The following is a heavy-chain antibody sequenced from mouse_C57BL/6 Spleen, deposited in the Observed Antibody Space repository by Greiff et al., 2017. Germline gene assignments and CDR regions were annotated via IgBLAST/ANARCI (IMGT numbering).Heavy chain of an antibody. J-gene: IGHJ2*01. V-gene: IGHV10-1*01. CDR3: VRHGYSQGFDY. D-gene: IGHD1-2*01. Sequence: EVKLMESGGGLVQPKGSLKLSCAASGFSFNTYAMNWVRQAPGKGLEWVARLRSKSNNYATYYVDSVKDRFPISRDDSESMLYLQMNNSKTEDTAMYYCVRHGYSQGFDYWGQGTTLTVSS. CDR1: GFSFNTYA. CDR2: LRSKSNNYAT.